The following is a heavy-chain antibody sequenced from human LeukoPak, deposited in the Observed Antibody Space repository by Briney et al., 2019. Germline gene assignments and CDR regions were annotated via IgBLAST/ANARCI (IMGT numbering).Heavy chain of an antibody. D-gene: IGHD5-18*01. CDR2: IYYSGST. V-gene: IGHV4-59*12. Sequence: NPSETLSLTCTVSGGSISSYYWSWIRQPPGKGLEWIGYIYYSGSTNYNPSLKSRVTISVDTSKNQFSLKLSSVTAADTAVYYCARDRIQLWPDAFDIWGQGTMVTVSS. CDR3: ARDRIQLWPDAFDI. J-gene: IGHJ3*02. CDR1: GGSISSYY.